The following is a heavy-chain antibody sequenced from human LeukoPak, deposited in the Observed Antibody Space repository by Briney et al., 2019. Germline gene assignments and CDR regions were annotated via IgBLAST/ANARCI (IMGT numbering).Heavy chain of an antibody. D-gene: IGHD3-3*01. CDR1: GFTFSSYA. Sequence: QSGGSLRLSCAASGFTFSSYAMHWVRQAPGKGLEWVSRINTDGSSTSYADSVKGRFTISRDNAKNTLYLQMNSLRAEDTAVYYCARVPEFGGFLEWFDPWGQGTLVTVSS. J-gene: IGHJ5*02. V-gene: IGHV3-74*01. CDR3: ARVPEFGGFLEWFDP. CDR2: INTDGSST.